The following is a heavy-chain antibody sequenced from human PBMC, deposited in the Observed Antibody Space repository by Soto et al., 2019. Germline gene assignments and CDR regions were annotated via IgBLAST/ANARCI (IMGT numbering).Heavy chain of an antibody. J-gene: IGHJ4*02. D-gene: IGHD3-22*01. CDR2: ISYGGGTT. CDR3: AKNPGYYYDSTGYHFDY. V-gene: IGHV3-23*01. Sequence: PGASLRLSCAASEFTFSNYAMSWVRQAPGKGLEWVSAISYGGGTTYYADSVKGRFTISRDNSKNTLYLQMNSLRAEDTAVYYYAKNPGYYYDSTGYHFDYWGQGTLVTVS. CDR1: EFTFSNYA.